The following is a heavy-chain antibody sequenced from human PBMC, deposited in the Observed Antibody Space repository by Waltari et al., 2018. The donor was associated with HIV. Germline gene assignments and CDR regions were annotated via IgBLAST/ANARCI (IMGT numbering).Heavy chain of an antibody. J-gene: IGHJ4*02. Sequence: QVQLVESGGGEVQPGRSLRLSCAASGFTFSYFGMNWVRQTPGRGLEWVATISSDGSNEHYVDSLKGRFTISRDNSKNMVYLQMNSLRPEDTAVYYCTKQNAGIDYWGQETLVTVSS. CDR3: TKQNAGIDY. CDR2: ISSDGSNE. V-gene: IGHV3-30*18. D-gene: IGHD3-10*01. CDR1: GFTFSYFG.